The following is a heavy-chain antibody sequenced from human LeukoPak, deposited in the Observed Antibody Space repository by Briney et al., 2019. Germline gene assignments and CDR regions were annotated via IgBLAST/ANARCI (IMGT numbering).Heavy chain of an antibody. D-gene: IGHD3-9*01. J-gene: IGHJ5*02. Sequence: SETLSLTCTVSGGSISSYYWSWIRQPAGKGLEWIGRIYTSGSTNYNASLKSRVSMSVDTSKNQFSLKLSSVTAADTAVYYCARGGLRYFDWLSPYNWFDPWGQGTLVTVSS. V-gene: IGHV4-4*07. CDR2: IYTSGST. CDR1: GGSISSYY. CDR3: ARGGLRYFDWLSPYNWFDP.